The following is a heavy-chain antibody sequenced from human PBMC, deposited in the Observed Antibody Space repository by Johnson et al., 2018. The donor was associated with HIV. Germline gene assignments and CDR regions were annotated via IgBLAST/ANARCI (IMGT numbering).Heavy chain of an antibody. CDR1: GFTFSSYA. CDR3: TTDGLRTIDAFDI. D-gene: IGHD5-12*01. CDR2: TYSGGST. Sequence: VQLVESGGGLVQSGGSLRLSCAASGFTFSSYAMSWVRQAPGKGLEWVSVTYSGGSTYYADSVKGRFTISRDNSKNTLYLQMNSLKTEDTAVYYCTTDGLRTIDAFDIWGQGTMVTVSS. V-gene: IGHV3-23*03. J-gene: IGHJ3*02.